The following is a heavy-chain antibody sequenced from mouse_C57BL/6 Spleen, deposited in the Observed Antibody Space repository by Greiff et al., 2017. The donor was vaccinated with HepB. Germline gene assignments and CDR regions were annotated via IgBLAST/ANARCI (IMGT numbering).Heavy chain of an antibody. CDR2: INPSTGGT. CDR3: ARREYDYDGYYAMDY. J-gene: IGHJ4*01. D-gene: IGHD2-4*01. Sequence: EVQLQQSGPELVKPGASVKISCKASGYSFTGYYMNWVKQSPEKSLEWIGEINPSTGGTTYNQKFKAKATLTVDKSSSTAYMQLKSLTSEDSAGYYCARREYDYDGYYAMDYWGQGTSVTVSS. V-gene: IGHV1-42*01. CDR1: GYSFTGYY.